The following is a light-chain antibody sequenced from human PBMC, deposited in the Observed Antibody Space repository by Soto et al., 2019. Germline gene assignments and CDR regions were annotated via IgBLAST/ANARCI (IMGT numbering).Light chain of an antibody. Sequence: EIVLTESAATLSSFPGDTVTLSCRASQSVSSNFLAWYQQKPGQAPRLVIYGASKRATGIPDRFSGSGSETDFTLTISRLEPEDFAVYFCQKYGSSPPTCGQGTKVDIK. CDR3: QKYGSSPPT. CDR2: GAS. CDR1: QSVSSNF. V-gene: IGKV3-20*01. J-gene: IGKJ1*01.